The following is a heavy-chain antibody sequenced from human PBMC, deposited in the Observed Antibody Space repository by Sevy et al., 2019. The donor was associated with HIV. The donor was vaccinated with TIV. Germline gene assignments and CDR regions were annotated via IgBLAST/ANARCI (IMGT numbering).Heavy chain of an antibody. Sequence: GGSLRLSCAASGFTFSSYAMHWVRQAPDKGLEWVAVISYDGSNKYYADSVKGRFTISRDNSKNTLYLQMNSLRAEDTAVYYCARDRLDYGDYVPDDAFDIWGQGTMVTVSS. J-gene: IGHJ3*02. CDR3: ARDRLDYGDYVPDDAFDI. V-gene: IGHV3-30-3*01. CDR1: GFTFSSYA. D-gene: IGHD4-17*01. CDR2: ISYDGSNK.